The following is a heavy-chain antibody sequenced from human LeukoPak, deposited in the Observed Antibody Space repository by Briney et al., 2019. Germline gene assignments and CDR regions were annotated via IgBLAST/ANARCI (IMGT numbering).Heavy chain of an antibody. J-gene: IGHJ6*02. CDR1: GFTFSSYA. CDR2: ISYDGSNK. CDR3: ASRTIFGVVPLKYYGMDV. Sequence: GGSLRLSCAASGFTFSSYAMHWVRQAPGKGLEWVAVISYDGSNKYYADSVKGRFTISRDNSKNTLYLQMNSLRAEDTAVYYCASRTIFGVVPLKYYGMDVRGQGTTVTVSS. V-gene: IGHV3-30-3*01. D-gene: IGHD3-3*01.